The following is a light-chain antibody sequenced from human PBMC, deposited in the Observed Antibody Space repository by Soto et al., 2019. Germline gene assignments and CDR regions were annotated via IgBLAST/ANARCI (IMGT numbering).Light chain of an antibody. J-gene: IGKJ2*01. CDR1: QGVSSY. CDR3: QQYNNCPYT. V-gene: IGKV3-15*01. CDR2: GAS. Sequence: EIVMTQSPATLSVSPGERATISCRASQGVSSYLAWYQQKPGQAPRLLIYGASTRETGIPARFSGSGSGTEFTLTISSLQSEDFAIYYCQQYNNCPYTFGQGTKLEIK.